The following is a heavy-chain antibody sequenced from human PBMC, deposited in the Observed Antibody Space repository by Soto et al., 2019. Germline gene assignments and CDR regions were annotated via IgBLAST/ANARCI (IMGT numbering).Heavy chain of an antibody. CDR3: ARGGGVGVAGSAAFDM. Sequence: QLHLVQSGAVVKKPGASVTVSCSASGYPVTAYYMHWVRQAPGRGLEWMGGINPATGAAKYTQTFQGRVTMTRDTSTSMVFMELSGLTSEDTAVFYCARGGGVGVAGSAAFDMWGQGTLVTVSS. J-gene: IGHJ3*02. V-gene: IGHV1-2*02. D-gene: IGHD3-3*01. CDR2: INPATGAA. CDR1: GYPVTAYY.